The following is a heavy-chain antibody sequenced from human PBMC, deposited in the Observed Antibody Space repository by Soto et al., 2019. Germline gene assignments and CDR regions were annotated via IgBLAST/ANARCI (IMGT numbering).Heavy chain of an antibody. D-gene: IGHD2-15*01. V-gene: IGHV1-18*01. CDR3: ARQETYTPTGADY. Sequence: ASVKVSCKASGFTFNLYGISWIRQAPGLGLEWIGWVTAYDGRTEYAQQFQGRVTMATEASTATAHMELRSLTSDDTAVYYCARQETYTPTGADYWGQGTLVTVSS. CDR2: VTAYDGRT. J-gene: IGHJ4*02. CDR1: GFTFNLYG.